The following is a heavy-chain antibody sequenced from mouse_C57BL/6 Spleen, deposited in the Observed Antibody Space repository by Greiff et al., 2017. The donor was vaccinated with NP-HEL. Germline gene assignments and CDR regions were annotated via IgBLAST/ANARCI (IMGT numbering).Heavy chain of an antibody. CDR3: TTELGQPY. Sequence: VKLQQSGAELVRPGASVTLSCKASGYTFTDYEMHWVKQTPVHGLEWIGAIDPETGGTAYNQKFKGKAILTADKSSSTAYMELRSLTSEDSAVYYCTTELGQPYWGQGTTLTVSS. V-gene: IGHV1-15*01. D-gene: IGHD4-1*01. CDR2: IDPETGGT. CDR1: GYTFTDYE. J-gene: IGHJ2*01.